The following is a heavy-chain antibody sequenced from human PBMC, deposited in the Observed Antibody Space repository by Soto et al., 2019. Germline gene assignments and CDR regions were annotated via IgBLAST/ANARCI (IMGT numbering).Heavy chain of an antibody. Sequence: PSETLSLTCAVSGASIGGTYSWGWVRQPPGKGLEWIGESYEVGRTNYTPSLMSRVPISVDKSKNQFSLQLNYLTAADTAVYYCVRNSCSTSSYNFLDPWGQGARVTVSS. V-gene: IGHV4-4*02. D-gene: IGHD6-6*01. CDR1: GASIGGTYS. CDR2: SYEVGRT. CDR3: VRNSCSTSSYNFLDP. J-gene: IGHJ5*02.